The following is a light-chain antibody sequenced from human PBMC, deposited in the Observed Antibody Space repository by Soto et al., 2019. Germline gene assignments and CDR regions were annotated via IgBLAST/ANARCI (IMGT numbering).Light chain of an antibody. CDR3: QTYDSSLSAYV. J-gene: IGLJ1*01. CDR1: STNIGANYN. Sequence: QSVLTQPTSVSGAPGQRVTISCTGSSTNIGANYNVHWYQQLRGTAPKLLIFGDTNRPSGVPDRFSGSKSGTLASLAITGLQAEDEAEYYCQTYDSSLSAYVFGSGTKLTVL. CDR2: GDT. V-gene: IGLV1-40*01.